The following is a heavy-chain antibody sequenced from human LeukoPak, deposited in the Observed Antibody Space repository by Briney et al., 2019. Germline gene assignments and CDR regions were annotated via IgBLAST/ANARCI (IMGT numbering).Heavy chain of an antibody. CDR3: VRGSTLRHYQY. D-gene: IGHD3-16*01. CDR1: GGSISSYY. J-gene: IGHJ4*02. CDR2: IYHSGST. Sequence: SETLSLTCTVSGGSISSYYWSWIRQPPGKGLEWIGYIYHSGSTYYNPSLKSRVTMSLDRSKNQFSLNLSSVTAADTAVYYCVRGSTLRHYQYWGQGTLVTVSS. V-gene: IGHV4-59*04.